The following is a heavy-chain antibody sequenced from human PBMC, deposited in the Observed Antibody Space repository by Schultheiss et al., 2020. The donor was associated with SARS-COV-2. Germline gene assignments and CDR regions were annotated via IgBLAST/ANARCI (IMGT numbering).Heavy chain of an antibody. Sequence: GGSLRLSCAVSGFIFSNYVINWVLQAPGKGLEWVSSISDGSSYIYYADSVKGRFTISRDNAKDSLYLQMSSLRAEDTAVYYCARGPDAFDIWGQGTMVTVSS. CDR2: ISDGSSYI. CDR1: GFIFSNYV. CDR3: ARGPDAFDI. J-gene: IGHJ3*02. V-gene: IGHV3-21*01.